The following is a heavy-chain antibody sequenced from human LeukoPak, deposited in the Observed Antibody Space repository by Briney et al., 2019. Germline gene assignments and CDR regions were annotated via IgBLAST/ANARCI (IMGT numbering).Heavy chain of an antibody. CDR1: GFTFSSYA. J-gene: IGHJ4*02. Sequence: GGSLRLSCAASGFTFSSYAMSWVRQTPGKGLEWVSAISGSGGSTYYADSVKGRFTISRDNSKNTLYLQMNSLRAEDMALYYCAKDRGSSGWYSDFDYWGQGTLVTVSS. D-gene: IGHD6-19*01. V-gene: IGHV3-23*01. CDR2: ISGSGGST. CDR3: AKDRGSSGWYSDFDY.